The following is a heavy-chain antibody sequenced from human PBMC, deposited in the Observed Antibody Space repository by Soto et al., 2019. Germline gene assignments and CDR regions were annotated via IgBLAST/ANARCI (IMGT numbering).Heavy chain of an antibody. CDR3: ARIRDLRYFDWLYFDY. Sequence: ASVKVSCKASGGTFSSYAINWVRQAPGQGLEWMGWISAYNGNTNYAQKFQGRVTMTTDTSTSTAYMELRSLRSDDTAVYYCARIRDLRYFDWLYFDYWAQGTLVTVSS. CDR2: ISAYNGNT. D-gene: IGHD3-9*01. J-gene: IGHJ4*02. CDR1: GGTFSSYA. V-gene: IGHV1-18*01.